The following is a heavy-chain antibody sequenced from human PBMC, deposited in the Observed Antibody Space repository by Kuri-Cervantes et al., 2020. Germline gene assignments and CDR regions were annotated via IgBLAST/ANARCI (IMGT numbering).Heavy chain of an antibody. CDR3: ARGWTLQQDCSSTSCNTLDGLY. CDR1: GYTLTDLS. J-gene: IGHJ4*02. V-gene: IGHV1-24*01. Sequence: ASVKVSCKVSGYTLTDLSMHWVRQAPGKGLEWMGGFDPEDGETIYAQKFQGRVTMTRDTSTSTVYMELSSLRSEDTAVYYCARGWTLQQDCSSTSCNTLDGLYWGQGTLVTVSS. D-gene: IGHD2-2*02. CDR2: FDPEDGET.